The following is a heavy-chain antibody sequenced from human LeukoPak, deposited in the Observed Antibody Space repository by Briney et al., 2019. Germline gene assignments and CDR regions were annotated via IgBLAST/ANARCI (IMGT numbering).Heavy chain of an antibody. Sequence: PGGSLRLSCAASGFTFSSYVMHWVRQAPGKGLEWVAIISYDGSNKYYADSVKGRFIISRDNSKNTLYLQMNSLRAEDTAVYYCARDSKVGESNEFDCWGQGTLVTVSS. D-gene: IGHD1-26*01. J-gene: IGHJ4*02. CDR1: GFTFSSYV. V-gene: IGHV3-30*04. CDR3: ARDSKVGESNEFDC. CDR2: ISYDGSNK.